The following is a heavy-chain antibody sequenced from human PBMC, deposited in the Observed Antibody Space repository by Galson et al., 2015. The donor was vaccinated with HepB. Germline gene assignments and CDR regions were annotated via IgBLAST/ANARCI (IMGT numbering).Heavy chain of an antibody. CDR3: ARSRRRGSAIDY. D-gene: IGHD1-26*01. CDR1: GGSFSGYY. Sequence: TLSLTCAVYGGSFSGYYWSWIRQPPGKGLEWIGEINHSGSTNYNPSLKSRVTISVDTSKNQFSLKLSSVTAADTAVYYCARSRRRGSAIDYWGQGTLVTVSS. V-gene: IGHV4-34*01. CDR2: INHSGST. J-gene: IGHJ4*02.